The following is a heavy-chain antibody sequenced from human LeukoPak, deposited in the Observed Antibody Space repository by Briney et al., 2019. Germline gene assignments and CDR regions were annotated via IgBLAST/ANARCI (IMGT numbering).Heavy chain of an antibody. V-gene: IGHV3-9*01. CDR3: AKELFTDYYGSGSYRGFDP. CDR1: GFTFDDYA. CDR2: ISWNSGSI. J-gene: IGHJ5*02. D-gene: IGHD3-10*01. Sequence: GGSLRLSCAASGFTFDDYAMHWVRQAPGKGLEWVSGISWNSGSIGYADSVKGRFTISRDNAKNSLYLQMNSLRAEDTALYYCAKELFTDYYGSGSYRGFDPWGQGTLVTVSS.